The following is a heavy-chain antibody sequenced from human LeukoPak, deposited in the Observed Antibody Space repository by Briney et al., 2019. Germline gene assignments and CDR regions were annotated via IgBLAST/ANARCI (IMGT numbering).Heavy chain of an antibody. CDR3: AREGGYSYGSFDY. CDR1: GGSISSSSYY. Sequence: SETLSLTCTVSGGSISSSSYYWGWIRQPRGRGLEWIGSIYYSGSTYYNPSLKSRVTISVDTSKNQFSLKLSSVTAADTAVYYCAREGGYSYGSFDYWGQGTLVTVSS. D-gene: IGHD5-18*01. J-gene: IGHJ4*02. V-gene: IGHV4-39*07. CDR2: IYYSGST.